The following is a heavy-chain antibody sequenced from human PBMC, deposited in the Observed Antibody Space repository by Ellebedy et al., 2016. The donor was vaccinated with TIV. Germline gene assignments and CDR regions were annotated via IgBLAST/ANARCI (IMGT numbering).Heavy chain of an antibody. CDR3: ARARPKYYYGSGSPIPVYFDY. CDR1: GYTFTSYA. J-gene: IGHJ4*02. V-gene: IGHV1-3*01. CDR2: INAGNGNT. D-gene: IGHD3-10*01. Sequence: ASVKVSCXASGYTFTSYAMHWVRQAPGQRLEWMGWINAGNGNTKYSQKFQGRVTITRDTSASTAYMELSSLRSEDTAVYYCARARPKYYYGSGSPIPVYFDYWGQGTLVTVSS.